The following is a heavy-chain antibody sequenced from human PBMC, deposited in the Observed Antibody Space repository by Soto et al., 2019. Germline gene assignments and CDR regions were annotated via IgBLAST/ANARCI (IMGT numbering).Heavy chain of an antibody. J-gene: IGHJ6*02. CDR1: GFSLSTGGVG. CDR2: IYWDDDK. D-gene: IGHD2-21*02. Sequence: QITLKESGPPLVKPTQTLTLTCTFSGFSLSTGGVGVGWIRQPPGKALEWLALIYWDDDKRYSPSLKSRLTVTKDTSKNQVVLTMTNVDPVDTATYYCAHSRCGGDCLRSYSSHYYYGMDVWGQGTTVTVSS. V-gene: IGHV2-5*02. CDR3: AHSRCGGDCLRSYSSHYYYGMDV.